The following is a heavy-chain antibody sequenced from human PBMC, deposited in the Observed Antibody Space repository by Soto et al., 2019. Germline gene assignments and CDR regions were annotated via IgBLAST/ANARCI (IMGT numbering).Heavy chain of an antibody. CDR3: TSEYYDFWSGSQFDY. CDR2: IKSKTDGGTT. CDR1: GFTFSNAW. V-gene: IGHV3-15*01. Sequence: GGSLRLSCAASGFTFSNAWMSWVRQAPGKGLEWVGRIKSKTDGGTTDYAAPVKGRFTISRDDSKNTLYLQMNSLKTEDTAVYYCTSEYYDFWSGSQFDYWGQGTLVTVSS. J-gene: IGHJ4*02. D-gene: IGHD3-3*01.